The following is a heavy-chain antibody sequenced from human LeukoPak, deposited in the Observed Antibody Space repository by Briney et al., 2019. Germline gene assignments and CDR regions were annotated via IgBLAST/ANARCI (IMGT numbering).Heavy chain of an antibody. CDR2: IWSNGNNK. Sequence: PGRSLRLSCAASGFSFSNYGMHWVRQAPDKGLEWVAVIWSNGNNKYYTDSVKGRFIISRDNSKNTLNLQMNSLRTEDTAVYYCAKPRDIDSWAFDVWGQGTMVTVS. J-gene: IGHJ3*01. CDR3: AKPRDIDSWAFDV. V-gene: IGHV3-33*06. CDR1: GFSFSNYG. D-gene: IGHD2-15*01.